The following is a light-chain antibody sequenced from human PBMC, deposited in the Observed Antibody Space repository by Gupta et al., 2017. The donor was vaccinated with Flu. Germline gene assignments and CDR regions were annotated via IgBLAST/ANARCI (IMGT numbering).Light chain of an antibody. CDR2: ADS. CDR1: NIGTKS. Sequence: YVLTQPPSVSVAPGQTARITCGGNNIGTKSVHWFQQRPGQAPVLVVYADSGRPSGIPERFSGSNSGNTATLTISRVEAGDEADYYCQVWDASSNHVVFGGGTKLTVL. V-gene: IGLV3-21*02. CDR3: QVWDASSNHVV. J-gene: IGLJ2*01.